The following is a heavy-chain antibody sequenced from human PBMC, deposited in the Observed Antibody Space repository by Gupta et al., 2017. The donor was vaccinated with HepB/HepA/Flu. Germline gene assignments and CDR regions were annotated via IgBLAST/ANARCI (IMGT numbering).Heavy chain of an antibody. J-gene: IGHJ4*02. Sequence: QVQLVESGGGVVQPGRSLSLSCAASGFTFSSYAMHWLRQAPGKELEWVAVISYDGSNKYYADSVKGRFTISRDNSKNTLYLQMNSLRADDTAVYYCARAGSGVVVGAPFDYWGQGTLVTVSS. V-gene: IGHV3-30-3*01. CDR1: GFTFSSYA. CDR2: ISYDGSNK. CDR3: ARAGSGVVVGAPFDY. D-gene: IGHD1-26*01.